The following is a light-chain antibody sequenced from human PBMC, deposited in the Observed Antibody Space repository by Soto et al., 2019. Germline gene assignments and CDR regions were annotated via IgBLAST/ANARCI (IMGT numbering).Light chain of an antibody. Sequence: DIQLTQSPSFLSASVGDRVTITCRASQGISSYLAWYQQKPGKAPKLLIYAASTLQSGVPSRFSGSGSGTEFTLTISSLQPEDFATYYCQQHNSYPLTFGPGTKVDI. CDR2: AAS. J-gene: IGKJ3*01. V-gene: IGKV1-9*01. CDR3: QQHNSYPLT. CDR1: QGISSY.